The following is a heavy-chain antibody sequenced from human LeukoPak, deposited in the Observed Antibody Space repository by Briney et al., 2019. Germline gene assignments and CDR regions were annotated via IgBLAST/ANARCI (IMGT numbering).Heavy chain of an antibody. V-gene: IGHV3-20*04. J-gene: IGHJ4*02. D-gene: IGHD3-10*01. CDR1: GFTLYGYC. CDR2: INWNGGST. Sequence: GSLRLSRAASGFTLYGYCMSRVRQTPRKGLEWVSGINWNGGSTGYADSVKGRFTISRDNAKNSLYLQMNSLRAEDTALYYCARDMRYYGSGAFDYWGQGTLVTVSS. CDR3: ARDMRYYGSGAFDY.